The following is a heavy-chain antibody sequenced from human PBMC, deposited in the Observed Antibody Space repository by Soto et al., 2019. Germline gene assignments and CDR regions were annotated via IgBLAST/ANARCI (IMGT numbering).Heavy chain of an antibody. CDR3: ARITSAFDP. Sequence: QVQLQESGPGLVKPSQTLSLTCTVSGGSVSSGDQYWSWIRQPPGKGLECIGYIFYSGTTYYNPSLKSRVTISVDTSKNQFSLTLNSVTAADTAVYYCARITSAFDPWGQGTLVTVSS. J-gene: IGHJ5*02. CDR1: GGSVSSGDQY. CDR2: IFYSGTT. V-gene: IGHV4-30-4*01. D-gene: IGHD2-2*01.